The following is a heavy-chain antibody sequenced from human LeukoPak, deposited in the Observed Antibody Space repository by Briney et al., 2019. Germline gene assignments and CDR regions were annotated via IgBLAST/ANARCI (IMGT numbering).Heavy chain of an antibody. J-gene: IGHJ4*02. CDR1: GGSFSGYY. CDR2: INHSGST. D-gene: IGHD3-22*01. Sequence: SETLSLTCAVYGGSFSGYYWSWIRQPPGKGLGWIGEINHSGSTNYNPSLRSRVTISVDTSKNQFSLKLSSVTAADTAVYYCARGRVPQYYYDSSGYYLGDFDYWGQGTLVTVSS. CDR3: ARGRVPQYYYDSSGYYLGDFDY. V-gene: IGHV4-34*01.